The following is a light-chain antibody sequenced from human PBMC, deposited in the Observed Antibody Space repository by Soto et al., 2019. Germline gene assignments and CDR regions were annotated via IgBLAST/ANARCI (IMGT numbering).Light chain of an antibody. V-gene: IGLV7-46*01. CDR1: TGAVTSGRF. CDR2: DTS. J-gene: IGLJ3*02. CDR3: LLSYTGGPGV. Sequence: QAVVTQETSLTVSPGGTVTLTCGSSTGAVTSGRFPYWFQQKPGQAPRTLIYDTSNKHSWTPARFSGSLLGGKAALTLSGAQPEDEADYYCLLSYTGGPGVFGGGTKLTVL.